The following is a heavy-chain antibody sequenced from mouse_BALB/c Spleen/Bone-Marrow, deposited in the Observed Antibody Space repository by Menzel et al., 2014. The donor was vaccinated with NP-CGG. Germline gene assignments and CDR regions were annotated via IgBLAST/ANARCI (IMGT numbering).Heavy chain of an antibody. CDR1: GYTFTSYW. CDR3: RCYDYTMDY. V-gene: IGHV1S22*01. J-gene: IGHJ4*01. Sequence: LKQSGSELVRPGASVKLSCKASGYTFTSYWIHWVKQRPGQGLKWIGNIYPGSGTINYDEKFKNKATLTVDTSSSIAYMQLSSLTSEDSAVYYCRCYDYTMDYWGQGTSVTVSS. CDR2: IYPGSGTI. D-gene: IGHD1-1*01.